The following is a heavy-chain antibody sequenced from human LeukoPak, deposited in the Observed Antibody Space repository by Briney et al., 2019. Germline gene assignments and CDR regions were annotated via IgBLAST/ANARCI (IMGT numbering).Heavy chain of an antibody. V-gene: IGHV1-69*13. Sequence: GASVKVSCKASGGTFSSYAISWVRQAPGQGLEWMGGIIPIFGTANYAQKFQGRVTITADESTSTAYMELSSLRSEDTAVYYCARDGLRFLYGMDVWGQGTTVTVSS. CDR3: ARDGLRFLYGMDV. D-gene: IGHD3-3*01. CDR2: IIPIFGTA. J-gene: IGHJ6*02. CDR1: GGTFSSYA.